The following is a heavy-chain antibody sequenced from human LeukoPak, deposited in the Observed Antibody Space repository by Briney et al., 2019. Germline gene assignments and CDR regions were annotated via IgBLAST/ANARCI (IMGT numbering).Heavy chain of an antibody. Sequence: SGTLSLTCDVSGDSLSSSNWWSAGRRPPGKGRGGIAAIQHRGRTNSTPSLKRRVTISVDKTQKQFCMQKSSVTAADTAVYYCARGTPSGFGELLLCNHWGQGTLVTVSS. CDR2: IQHRGRT. CDR1: GDSLSSSNW. CDR3: ARGTPSGFGELLLCNH. J-gene: IGHJ5*02. D-gene: IGHD3-10*01. V-gene: IGHV4-4*02.